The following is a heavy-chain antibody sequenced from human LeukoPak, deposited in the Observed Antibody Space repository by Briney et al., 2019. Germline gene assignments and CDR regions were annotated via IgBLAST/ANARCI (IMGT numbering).Heavy chain of an antibody. CDR3: AKDGPSYNILTGFRRTSAYYFDY. CDR2: ISYDGSII. V-gene: IGHV3-30*04. D-gene: IGHD3-9*01. Sequence: GRSLRLSCAASGFTFSSYSMHWVRQAPGKGLEWVAVISYDGSIIYYADSVQGRFTISRDNSKNTLFLQMHSLRVDDTAVYYCAKDGPSYNILTGFRRTSAYYFDYWGQGTLVTVSS. J-gene: IGHJ4*02. CDR1: GFTFSSYS.